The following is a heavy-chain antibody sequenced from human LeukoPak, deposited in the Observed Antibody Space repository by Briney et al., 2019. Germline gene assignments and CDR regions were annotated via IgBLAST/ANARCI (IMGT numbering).Heavy chain of an antibody. Sequence: PSETLSLTCAVYGGSFSGYYWSWIRKPPGKGLEWIGEINHSGSTNYNPSLKSRVTISVDTSKNQFSLKLSSVTAADTAVYYCARGGGCSGGSCYFRDFDYWGQGTLVTVSS. CDR3: ARGGGCSGGSCYFRDFDY. CDR2: INHSGST. CDR1: GGSFSGYY. J-gene: IGHJ4*02. V-gene: IGHV4-34*01. D-gene: IGHD2-15*01.